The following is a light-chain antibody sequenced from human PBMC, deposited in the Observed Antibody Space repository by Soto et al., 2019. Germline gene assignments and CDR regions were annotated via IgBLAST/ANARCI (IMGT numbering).Light chain of an antibody. J-gene: IGKJ2*01. CDR3: QQYGSSPKYP. V-gene: IGKV3-20*01. Sequence: EIVLTQSPGTLSWSPGERATLSCRASQSVRSSYLAWYHQKPGQAPRLLIYGASSRATGIPDRFSGSGSGTDFPLTISRLEPEDFAVYYCQQYGSSPKYPFGQGTKLEIK. CDR2: GAS. CDR1: QSVRSSY.